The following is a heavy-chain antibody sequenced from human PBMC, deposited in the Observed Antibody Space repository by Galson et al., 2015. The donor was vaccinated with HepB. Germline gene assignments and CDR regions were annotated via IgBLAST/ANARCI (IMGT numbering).Heavy chain of an antibody. CDR3: ARATHPVRLIAVAGLVRY. CDR2: IDTNTGNP. J-gene: IGHJ4*02. Sequence: SVKVSCKASGYTFTTYAMNWVRQAPGQGLEWMGWIDTNTGNPTYAQGFTGRFVFSLDTSVSTAYLQISSLKAEDTAVYYCARATHPVRLIAVAGLVRYWGQGTLVTVSS. V-gene: IGHV7-4-1*02. D-gene: IGHD6-19*01. CDR1: GYTFTTYA.